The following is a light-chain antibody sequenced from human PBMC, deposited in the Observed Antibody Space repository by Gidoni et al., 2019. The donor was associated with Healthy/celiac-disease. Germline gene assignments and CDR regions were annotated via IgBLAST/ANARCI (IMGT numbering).Light chain of an antibody. Sequence: EIVLTQSPATLSLSPGERATLSCRASQSVSSYLAWYQQKPGQAPRLLIYDASNRATGIPAMFSVSGSGTDFTLTISSLEPEDFAVYYCQQRSNWPRTFGQGTKVEIK. J-gene: IGKJ1*01. CDR2: DAS. V-gene: IGKV3-11*01. CDR3: QQRSNWPRT. CDR1: QSVSSY.